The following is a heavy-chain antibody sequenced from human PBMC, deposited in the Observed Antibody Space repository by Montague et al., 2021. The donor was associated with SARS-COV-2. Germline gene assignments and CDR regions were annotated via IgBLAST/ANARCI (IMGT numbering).Heavy chain of an antibody. D-gene: IGHD3-3*01. J-gene: IGHJ4*02. CDR1: GGSISSGGYY. CDR2: IYYSGST. V-gene: IGHV4-31*03. CDR3: ARAPATIFGVVKQIDY. Sequence: TLSPTCTVSGGSISSGGYYWSWIRQHPGKGLEWIGYIYYSGSTYYNPSLKSRVTISVDTSKNQFSLKLSSVTAADTAVYYCARAPATIFGVVKQIDYWGQGTLVTVSS.